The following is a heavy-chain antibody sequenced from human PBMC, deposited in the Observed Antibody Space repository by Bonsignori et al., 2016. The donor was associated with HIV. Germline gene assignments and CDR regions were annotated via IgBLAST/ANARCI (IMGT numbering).Heavy chain of an antibody. CDR3: ARLLGYGQELVTEVENWFDP. CDR2: IYYRGNS. J-gene: IGHJ5*02. D-gene: IGHD6-13*01. CDR1: GGSISSALYY. Sequence: QLQLQESGPGLVKPSETLSLTCTVSGGSISSALYYWAWIRQSPGKGLEWIANIYYRGNSYYNPSLKSRVFISVDTSKNQFSLKLTSVTAADTAVYYCARLLGYGQELVTEVENWFDPWGPGTLVTVSS. V-gene: IGHV4-39*01.